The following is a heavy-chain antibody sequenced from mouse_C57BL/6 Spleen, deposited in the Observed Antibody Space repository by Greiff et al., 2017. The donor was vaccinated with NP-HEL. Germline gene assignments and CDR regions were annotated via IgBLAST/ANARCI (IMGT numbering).Heavy chain of an antibody. CDR1: GYTFTSYT. CDR3: ARITTVVEGYAMDY. V-gene: IGHV1-4*01. Sequence: QVQLQQSGAELARPGASVKMSCKASGYTFTSYTMHWVKQRPGQGLEWIGYINPSSGYTKYNQKFKDKATLTADKSSSTAYMQLSSLTSEDSAFYYCARITTVVEGYAMDYWGQGTSVTVSS. J-gene: IGHJ4*01. CDR2: INPSSGYT. D-gene: IGHD1-1*01.